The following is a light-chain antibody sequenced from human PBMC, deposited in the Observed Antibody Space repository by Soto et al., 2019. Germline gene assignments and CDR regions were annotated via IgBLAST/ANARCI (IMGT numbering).Light chain of an antibody. CDR3: SSYTTSSTRV. J-gene: IGLJ1*01. CDR2: EVT. V-gene: IGLV2-14*01. CDR1: SSDLGIYNY. Sequence: QSVLTQPASVSGSPGQSIAISCSGSSSDLGIYNYVSWYQQHPGKVPKLIIFEVTNRPSGVSNRFSGSKSGNTASLTISGLQAEDEADSYCSSYTTSSTRVFGTGTKVTVL.